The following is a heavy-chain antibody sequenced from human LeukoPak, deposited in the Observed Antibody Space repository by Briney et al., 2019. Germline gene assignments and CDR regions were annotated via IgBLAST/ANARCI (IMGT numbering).Heavy chain of an antibody. CDR1: GFTFSSYS. CDR2: ISSSSSYI. V-gene: IGHV3-21*01. D-gene: IGHD3-10*01. CDR3: ARSRYYGSKNDAFDI. Sequence: GGSLRLSCAASGFTFSSYSMNWVRQAPGKGLEWVSSISSSSSYIYYADSVKGRFTISRDNAKDSLYLQMNSLRAEDTAVYYCARSRYYGSKNDAFDIWGQGTMVTVSS. J-gene: IGHJ3*02.